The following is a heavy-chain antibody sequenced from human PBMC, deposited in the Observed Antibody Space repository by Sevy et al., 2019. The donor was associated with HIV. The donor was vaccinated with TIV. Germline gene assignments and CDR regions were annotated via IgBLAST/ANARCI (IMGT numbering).Heavy chain of an antibody. CDR2: IIPIFGTE. CDR1: GGTFSSYA. Sequence: ASVKVSCKGSGGTFSSYAISWVRQAPGQGLEWMGGIIPIFGTENYAQKFQGRVTITADESTSTAYMELSSLSTEDTAVYYCARVVDPRGSSSFLYYYYTDVWGKGTTVTVSS. V-gene: IGHV1-69*13. CDR3: ARVVDPRGSSSFLYYYYTDV. J-gene: IGHJ6*03. D-gene: IGHD6-6*01.